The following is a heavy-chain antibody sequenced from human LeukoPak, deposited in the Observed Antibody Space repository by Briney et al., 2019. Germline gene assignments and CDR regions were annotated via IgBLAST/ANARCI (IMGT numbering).Heavy chain of an antibody. Sequence: GGSLRLSCAASGFTFSNAWMSWVRQAPGKGLEWVGRIKSKTDGGTTDYAAPVKGRFTISRDDSKNTLYLQMNSLKTEDTAVYYCVGQWLVLPGGFDYWGQGTLVTVSS. CDR2: IKSKTDGGTT. J-gene: IGHJ4*02. D-gene: IGHD6-19*01. CDR3: VGQWLVLPGGFDY. V-gene: IGHV3-15*01. CDR1: GFTFSNAW.